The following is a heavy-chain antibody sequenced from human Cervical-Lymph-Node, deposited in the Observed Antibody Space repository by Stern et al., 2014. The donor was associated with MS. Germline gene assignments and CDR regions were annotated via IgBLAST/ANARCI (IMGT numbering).Heavy chain of an antibody. CDR1: GFSFSRYA. Sequence: VQLVESGGGVVQPGRSLRLSCAASGFSFSRYAMHWVRQAPGKGLEWVAVIWYDGSKPYYADSVTGRVTIPRVNFKITLYLQMNSLGAEDTAVYYCASAYSSSHYYFDYWGQGTLVTVSS. V-gene: IGHV3-33*01. CDR2: IWYDGSKP. J-gene: IGHJ4*02. CDR3: ASAYSSSHYYFDY. D-gene: IGHD6-13*01.